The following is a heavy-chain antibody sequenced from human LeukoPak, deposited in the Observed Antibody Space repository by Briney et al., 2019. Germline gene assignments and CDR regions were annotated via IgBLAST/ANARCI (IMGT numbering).Heavy chain of an antibody. CDR2: ISAYNGNT. D-gene: IGHD1-26*01. CDR1: GYTFTSYG. V-gene: IGHV1-18*01. CDR3: ARDLWGIYSPHDAFDI. Sequence: ASVKVSCKASGYTFTSYGISWVRQARGQGLEWMGWISAYNGNTNYAQKIQGRVTMTTNTSTSTAYMELRSLRSDDTAVYYCARDLWGIYSPHDAFDIWGQGTMVTVSS. J-gene: IGHJ3*02.